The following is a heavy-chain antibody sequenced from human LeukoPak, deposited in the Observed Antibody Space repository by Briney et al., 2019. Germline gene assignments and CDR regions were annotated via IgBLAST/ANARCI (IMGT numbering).Heavy chain of an antibody. Sequence: GGSLRLSCAVSGFTFDDYAMHWVRQVPGKGLEWVSGINWNSDSIGYADSVKGRFTISRDNSKNYLYLQMNSLRAEDTALYYCAKGTSSWHEFDSWGQGTLVTVSS. J-gene: IGHJ4*02. V-gene: IGHV3-9*01. D-gene: IGHD6-13*01. CDR1: GFTFDDYA. CDR3: AKGTSSWHEFDS. CDR2: INWNSDSI.